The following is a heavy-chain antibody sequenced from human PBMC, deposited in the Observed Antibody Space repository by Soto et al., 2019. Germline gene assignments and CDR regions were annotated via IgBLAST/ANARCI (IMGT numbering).Heavy chain of an antibody. CDR3: ARWGTTGGLDV. Sequence: QVQLVESGGGVVQPGTSLRVSCVGSGFTFRSYVIHWVRQAPGKGLEWVALTSYDGSDKYYDDSVRGQFTISRDNSRNTVDLQMDSLRLEDTALYYCARWGTTGGLDVWGQGTLVSVSS. CDR1: GFTFRSYV. D-gene: IGHD3-16*01. CDR2: TSYDGSDK. J-gene: IGHJ1*01. V-gene: IGHV3-30*19.